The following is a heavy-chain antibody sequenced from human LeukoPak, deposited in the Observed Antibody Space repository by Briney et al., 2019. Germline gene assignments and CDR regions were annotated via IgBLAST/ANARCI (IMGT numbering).Heavy chain of an antibody. CDR3: ARELPSGGSYSFDY. Sequence: ASVKVSCKASGGTFSSYAINWVRQAPGQGLEWMGGIIPIFGTANYAQKFQGRVTITADESTSTAYMELSSLRSEDTAVYYCARELPSGGSYSFDYWGQGTLVTVSS. V-gene: IGHV1-69*13. J-gene: IGHJ4*02. CDR2: IIPIFGTA. CDR1: GGTFSSYA. D-gene: IGHD1-26*01.